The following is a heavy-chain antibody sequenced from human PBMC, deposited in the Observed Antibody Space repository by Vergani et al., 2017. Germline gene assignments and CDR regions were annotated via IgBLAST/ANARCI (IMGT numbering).Heavy chain of an antibody. V-gene: IGHV1-69*01. D-gene: IGHD2-2*01. Sequence: QVQLVQSGAEVKKPGSSVKVSCKASGGTFSSYAISWVRQAPGQGLEWMGGIIPIFGTANYAQKFQGRVTITADESTSTAYMGLSSLRSEDTAVYYCAGARYCSSTSCKQSGEPDWYFDLWGRGTLVTVSS. J-gene: IGHJ2*01. CDR1: GGTFSSYA. CDR2: IIPIFGTA. CDR3: AGARYCSSTSCKQSGEPDWYFDL.